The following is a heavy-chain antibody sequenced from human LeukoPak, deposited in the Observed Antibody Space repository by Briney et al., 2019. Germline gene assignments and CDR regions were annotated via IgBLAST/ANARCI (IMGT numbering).Heavy chain of an antibody. V-gene: IGHV3-7*05. CDR3: ARALILIPTCFDS. D-gene: IGHD3-9*01. CDR1: GFTFSSNS. J-gene: IGHJ4*02. CDR2: IKQDGSEK. Sequence: GGSLRLSCAASGFTFSSNSMSWVRQAPGKGLEWVANIKQDGSEKYYVDSVKGRFTISRDNAENSLYLQMNSLRAEDTAVYYCARALILIPTCFDSWGQGTLVTVSS.